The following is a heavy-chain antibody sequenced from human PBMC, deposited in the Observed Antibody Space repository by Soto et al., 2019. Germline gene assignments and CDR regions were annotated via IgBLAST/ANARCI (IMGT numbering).Heavy chain of an antibody. CDR1: GYAFTTYG. CDR3: ARGRYGDY. V-gene: IGHV1-18*01. CDR2: ISAHNGNT. D-gene: IGHD1-1*01. J-gene: IGHJ4*02. Sequence: QVHLVQSGAEVKKPGASVKVSCKGSGYAFTTYGITWVRQAPGQGLEWMGWISAHNGNTNYAQKLQGRVTVTRDTSTRTAYTERRSLRSDDTAVYYCARGRYGDYWGQGALVTVSS.